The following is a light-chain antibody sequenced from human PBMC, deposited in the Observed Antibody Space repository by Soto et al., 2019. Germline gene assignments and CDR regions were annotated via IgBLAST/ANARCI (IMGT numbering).Light chain of an antibody. J-gene: IGKJ3*01. CDR2: YAS. CDR1: QSVHSN. V-gene: IGKV3-15*01. Sequence: EVVLTQSPATLSVSPGERATLSCRASQSVHSNLAWYQQKPGQAPSLLISYASTRATGIPARFSGSGSGTECTLTISSRQSEDFGVYDCQHYSNWPPTFGPGTIVEIK. CDR3: QHYSNWPPT.